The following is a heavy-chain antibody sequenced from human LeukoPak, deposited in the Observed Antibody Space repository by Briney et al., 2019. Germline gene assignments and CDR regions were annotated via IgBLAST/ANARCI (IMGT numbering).Heavy chain of an antibody. D-gene: IGHD2-15*01. CDR2: IKSKTDGGTT. Sequence: GGSLRLSCAASGFTFSNAWMSWVRQAPGEGLEWVGRIKSKTDGGTTDYAAPVKGRFTISRDDSKNTLYLQMNSLRAEDTAVYYCASKMVGAFDIWGQGTMVTVSS. V-gene: IGHV3-15*01. J-gene: IGHJ3*02. CDR3: ASKMVGAFDI. CDR1: GFTFSNAW.